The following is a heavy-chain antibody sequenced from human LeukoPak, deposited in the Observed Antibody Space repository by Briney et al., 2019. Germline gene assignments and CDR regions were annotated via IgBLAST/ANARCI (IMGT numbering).Heavy chain of an antibody. J-gene: IGHJ3*01. CDR3: ARGRGKDNTYYSFDV. D-gene: IGHD1-26*01. V-gene: IGHV3-48*02. CDR2: VNNGGDTI. CDR1: GFTFSSYS. Sequence: GGSLRVSCAASGFTFSSYSMNWVRQAPGRGLEWLSYVNNGGDTIYYAESVRGRFTISRDNGKNSLYLQMNSLADEDTALYYCARGRGKDNTYYSFDVWGQGTLVTVSS.